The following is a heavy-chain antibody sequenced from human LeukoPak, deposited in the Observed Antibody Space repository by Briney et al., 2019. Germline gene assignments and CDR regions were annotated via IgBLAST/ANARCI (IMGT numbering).Heavy chain of an antibody. CDR2: IYYSGST. V-gene: IGHV4-39*01. CDR1: GGSISSSSYD. D-gene: IGHD3-10*02. CDR3: ACSESYMDV. J-gene: IGHJ6*03. Sequence: PSETLSLTCTVSGGSISSSSYDWGWIRQPPGNGQEWIGSIYYSGSTRYNPSLKSRVTISVDTSKNQFSLKLSSVTAADTAVYYCACSESYMDVWGKGTTVTVSS.